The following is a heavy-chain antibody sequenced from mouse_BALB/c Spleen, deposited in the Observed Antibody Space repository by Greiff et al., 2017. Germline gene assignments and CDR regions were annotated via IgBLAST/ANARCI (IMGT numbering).Heavy chain of an antibody. CDR3: ASDGYPFDY. D-gene: IGHD2-3*01. CDR2: ISSGGSYT. CDR1: GFTFSSYG. J-gene: IGHJ2*01. V-gene: IGHV5-6*01. Sequence: EVQVVESGGDLVKPGGSLKLSCAASGFTFSSYGMSWVRQTPDKRLEWVATISSGGSYTYYPDSVKGRFTISRDNAKNTLYLQMSSLKSEDTAMYYCASDGYPFDYWGQGTTLTVSS.